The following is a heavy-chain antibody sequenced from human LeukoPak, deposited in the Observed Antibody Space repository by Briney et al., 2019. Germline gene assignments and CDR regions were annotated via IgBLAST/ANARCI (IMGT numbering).Heavy chain of an antibody. J-gene: IGHJ4*02. CDR3: AKLASDGSQRSYFDY. CDR2: ISGSGGST. V-gene: IGHV3-23*01. Sequence: PGGSLRLSCAASGFTFSSYAMSWVRQAPGKGLEWVSAISGSGGSTYYADSVKGRFTISRDNSKNTLHLQMNSLRAEDTAVYYCAKLASDGSQRSYFDYWGQGTLVTVSS. D-gene: IGHD1-1*01. CDR1: GFTFSSYA.